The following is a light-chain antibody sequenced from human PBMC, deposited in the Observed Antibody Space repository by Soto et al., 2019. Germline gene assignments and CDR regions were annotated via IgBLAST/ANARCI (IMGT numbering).Light chain of an antibody. CDR1: QTISSW. V-gene: IGKV1-5*03. J-gene: IGKJ1*01. Sequence: DIQMTQSPSPLSGSVGDRVTITCRASQTISSWLAWYQQKPGRAPKLLIYKASTLKSGVPSRFSGSGSGTEFTLTISSLQPDDFATYYCQHYNSYPQAFGQGTKVDIK. CDR3: QHYNSYPQA. CDR2: KAS.